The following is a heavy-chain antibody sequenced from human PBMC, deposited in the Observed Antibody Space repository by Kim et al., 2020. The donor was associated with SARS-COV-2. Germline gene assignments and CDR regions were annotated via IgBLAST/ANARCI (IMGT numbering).Heavy chain of an antibody. J-gene: IGHJ2*01. CDR2: ISSSGSTI. Sequence: GGSLRLSCAASGFTFSDYYMSWIRQAPGKGLEWVSYISSSGSTIYYADSVKGRFTISRDNAKNSLYLQMNSLRAEDTAVYYCARFPPRYYYDSSGSDWYFDLWGRGTLVTVSS. D-gene: IGHD3-22*01. CDR1: GFTFSDYY. V-gene: IGHV3-11*01. CDR3: ARFPPRYYYDSSGSDWYFDL.